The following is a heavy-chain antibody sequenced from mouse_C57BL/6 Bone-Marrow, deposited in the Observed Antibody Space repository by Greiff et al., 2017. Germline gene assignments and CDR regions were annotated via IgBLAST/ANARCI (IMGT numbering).Heavy chain of an antibody. CDR1: GYTFTDYE. CDR3: TGDGLDY. J-gene: IGHJ2*01. Sequence: QVQLKQSGAELVRPGASVTLSCKASGYTFTDYEMHWVKQTPVHGLEWIGAIDPETGGTAYNQKFKGKAILTADKSSSTAYMELRSLTSEDSAVYYCTGDGLDYGGQGTTLTVSS. V-gene: IGHV1-15*01. D-gene: IGHD1-1*01. CDR2: IDPETGGT.